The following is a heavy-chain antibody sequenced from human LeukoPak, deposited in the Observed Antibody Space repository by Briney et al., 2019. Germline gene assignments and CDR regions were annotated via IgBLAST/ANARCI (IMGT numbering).Heavy chain of an antibody. CDR2: ISYDGSNK. Sequence: GRSLRLSCAASGFTFSSYGMHWVRQAPGKGLEWVAVISYDGSNKYYADSVKGRFTISRDNAKNSLYLQMNSLRAEDTAVYYCARDELVLGPHFDYWGQGTLVTVSS. CDR1: GFTFSSYG. V-gene: IGHV3-30*03. CDR3: ARDELVLGPHFDY. J-gene: IGHJ4*02. D-gene: IGHD1-7*01.